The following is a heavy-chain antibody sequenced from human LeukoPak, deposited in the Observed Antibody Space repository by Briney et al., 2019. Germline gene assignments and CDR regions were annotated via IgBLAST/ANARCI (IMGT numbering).Heavy chain of an antibody. D-gene: IGHD6-6*01. Sequence: GGSLRLSCAASGFTFSDAWMTWVRQAPGKGLECVGFIQSKTDGGTTDSAAPVKGRFTVSRDDSKNTLYLQMNSLKTEDTAVYYCTTWSSQFDYWGQGTLVTVSS. CDR2: IQSKTDGGTT. J-gene: IGHJ4*02. CDR3: TTWSSQFDY. V-gene: IGHV3-15*01. CDR1: GFTFSDAW.